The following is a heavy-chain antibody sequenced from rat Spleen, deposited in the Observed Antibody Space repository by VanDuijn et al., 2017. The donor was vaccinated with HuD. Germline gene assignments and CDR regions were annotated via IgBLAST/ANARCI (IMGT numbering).Heavy chain of an antibody. V-gene: IGHV5S23*01. J-gene: IGHJ2*01. D-gene: IGHD1-1*01. Sequence: EVQLVESGGGLIQPGGSLKLSCAASGFTFSDYAMAWVRQPPTKGLEWVASISSGGVGTYYPDSVKGRFTISRDNAKSTLYLQMDSLRSEDTATYYCARRRTTAYYFDYWGQGVMVTVSS. CDR3: ARRRTTAYYFDY. CDR1: GFTFSDYA. CDR2: ISSGGVGT.